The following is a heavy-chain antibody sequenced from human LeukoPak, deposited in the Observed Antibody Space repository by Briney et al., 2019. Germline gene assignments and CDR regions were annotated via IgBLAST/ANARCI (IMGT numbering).Heavy chain of an antibody. CDR3: VKDRGYSTFDY. D-gene: IGHD4-23*01. CDR2: MNQDGSER. CDR1: GFLFSNSW. Sequence: PGGSLRLSCEASGFLFSNSWMSWVRQAPGKGLEWVANMNQDGSERNYVDSVKGRLTISRDNAKGSLYLRMNGLRAEDTAVYFCVKDRGYSTFDYWGQGTLVTVSS. J-gene: IGHJ4*02. V-gene: IGHV3-7*03.